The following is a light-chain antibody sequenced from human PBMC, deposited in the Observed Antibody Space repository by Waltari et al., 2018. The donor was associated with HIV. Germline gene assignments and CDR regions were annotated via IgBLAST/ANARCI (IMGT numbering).Light chain of an antibody. Sequence: QSALTQPASVSGSPGQSITISSTGTSSDVGRYTLVSWYQPHPGKAPKLMIYEVSKRPSGVANRFAGSKSGNTASLTISGLQAEDEADYYCCSYAGSSTWVFGGGTKLTVL. J-gene: IGLJ3*02. CDR1: SSDVGRYTL. V-gene: IGLV2-23*02. CDR2: EVS. CDR3: CSYAGSSTWV.